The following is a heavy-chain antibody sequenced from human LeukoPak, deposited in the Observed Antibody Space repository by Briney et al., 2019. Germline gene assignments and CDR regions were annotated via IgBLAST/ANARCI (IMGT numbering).Heavy chain of an antibody. Sequence: SETLSLTCTVSGVSLTSGTYYWTWLRQPAGTGLEWIGRIYSTGRVNYNPSLKSRVTMLLDTSKNHISLKLTSVTAADTAIYFCARASETAMVTLWGQGTLVTVSS. J-gene: IGHJ4*02. CDR1: GVSLTSGTYY. CDR3: ARASETAMVTL. V-gene: IGHV4-61*02. CDR2: IYSTGRV. D-gene: IGHD5-18*01.